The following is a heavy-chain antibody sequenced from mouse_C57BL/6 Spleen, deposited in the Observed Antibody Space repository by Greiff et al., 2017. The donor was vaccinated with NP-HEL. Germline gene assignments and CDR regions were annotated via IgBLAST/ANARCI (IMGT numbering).Heavy chain of an antibody. CDR2: INPGSGGT. CDR3: AREDYYYGSSYAAY. Sequence: QVQLQQSGAELVRPGTSVKVSCKASGYAFTNYLIEWVKQRPGQGLEWIGVINPGSGGTNYNEKFKGKATLTADKSSSTAYMQLSSLTSEDSAVYFCAREDYYYGSSYAAYWGQGTLVTVSA. J-gene: IGHJ3*01. CDR1: GYAFTNYL. V-gene: IGHV1-54*01. D-gene: IGHD1-1*01.